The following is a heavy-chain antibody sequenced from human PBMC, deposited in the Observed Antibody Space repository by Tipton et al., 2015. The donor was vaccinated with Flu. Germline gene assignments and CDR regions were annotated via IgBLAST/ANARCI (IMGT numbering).Heavy chain of an antibody. CDR3: VRDLRNFWTGCFDC. J-gene: IGHJ4*02. CDR1: GYTFTDYY. V-gene: IGHV1-2*02. D-gene: IGHD3/OR15-3a*01. CDR2: ISPNSGGT. Sequence: QVQLVQSGAEAKKPGASVKVSCKASGYTFTDYYVHWVRQAHGQGLEWMGWISPNSGGTLFAQKYQGRITMTRDTSISTAYMELSSLRSDDTAVYYCVRDLRNFWTGCFDCWGQGTLVTVSS.